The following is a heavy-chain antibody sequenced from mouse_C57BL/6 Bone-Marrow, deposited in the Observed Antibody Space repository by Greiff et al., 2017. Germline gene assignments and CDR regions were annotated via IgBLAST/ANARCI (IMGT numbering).Heavy chain of an antibody. CDR3: VRIIYDGYYPYYFDS. Sequence: LVESDAELVKPGASVKISCKVSGYTFTDHTIHWMKQRPEQGLEWIGYIYPRDGSTKYNEKFKGKATLTADKSSSTAYMQLNSLTSEGSSVYFCVRIIYDGYYPYYFDSWGQGTTLTVSS. V-gene: IGHV1-78*01. CDR1: GYTFTDHT. CDR2: IYPRDGST. D-gene: IGHD2-3*01. J-gene: IGHJ2*01.